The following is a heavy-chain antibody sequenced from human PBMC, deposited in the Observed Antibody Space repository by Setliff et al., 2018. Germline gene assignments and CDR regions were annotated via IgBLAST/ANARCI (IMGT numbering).Heavy chain of an antibody. Sequence: GSVTVSCTTSGFRFTNFGFSWVRQAPGQGLEWLGSISPYSGNTNYPQWLQDRVTMTIDTSATTVYMELKSLRSDDTAVYYCVRSSAPQVVLAADFDFWGQGTPVTVSS. J-gene: IGHJ4*02. CDR3: VRSSAPQVVLAADFDF. D-gene: IGHD6-19*01. V-gene: IGHV1-18*01. CDR2: ISPYSGNT. CDR1: GFRFTNFG.